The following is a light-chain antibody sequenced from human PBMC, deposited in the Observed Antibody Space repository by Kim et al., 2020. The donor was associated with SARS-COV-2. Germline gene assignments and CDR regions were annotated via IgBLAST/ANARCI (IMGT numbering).Light chain of an antibody. CDR3: QHYGSSPRT. CDR2: DAS. Sequence: PGERATLSCRASQTISTSYLAWYQQKPGQPPRLLIYDASTRATGIPDRFSGSGSGTDFTLTISRLESEDLAVYYCQHYGSSPRTFGQGTKV. CDR1: QTISTSY. J-gene: IGKJ1*01. V-gene: IGKV3-20*01.